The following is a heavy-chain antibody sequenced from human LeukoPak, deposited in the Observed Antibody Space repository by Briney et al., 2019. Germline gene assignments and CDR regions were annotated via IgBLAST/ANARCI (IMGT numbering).Heavy chain of an antibody. CDR3: GRVAPGGRHIDY. CDR2: ISYEGSDK. Sequence: GGSLRLSCTASGFTFRNYAMHRLRQAPGKGLEWVAVISYEGSDKYYADSVKGRFTISRDNSKNTLYLQMNSLRAEDTAVYYCGRVAPGGRHIDYWGQGTLVTVSS. V-gene: IGHV3-30-3*01. J-gene: IGHJ4*02. CDR1: GFTFRNYA. D-gene: IGHD2-15*01.